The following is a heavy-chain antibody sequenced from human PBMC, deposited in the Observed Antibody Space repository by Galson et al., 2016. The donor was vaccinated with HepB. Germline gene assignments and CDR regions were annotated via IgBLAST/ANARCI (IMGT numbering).Heavy chain of an antibody. CDR3: ARCYYYESSGYQGHFDY. V-gene: IGHV4-39*01. J-gene: IGHJ4*02. CDR1: GGSISSSTYY. CDR2: IHYSGSN. D-gene: IGHD3-22*01. Sequence: SETLSLTCTVSGGSISSSTYYWGWIRQPPGKGLEWIGNIHYSGSNYYKPSLKSRVTISVDTSKNQFSLKLSSVTAADTAVYYCARCYYYESSGYQGHFDYWGQGTLVTVSS.